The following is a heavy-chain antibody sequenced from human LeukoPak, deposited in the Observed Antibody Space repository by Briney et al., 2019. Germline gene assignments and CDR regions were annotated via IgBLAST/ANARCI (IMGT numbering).Heavy chain of an antibody. V-gene: IGHV1-18*01. CDR1: GYTFTSYG. J-gene: IGHJ3*01. Sequence: ASVKVSCKDSGYTFTSYGISWVRQAPGQGLEWMGWISAYNGNTDYAQKLQGRVTMTTDTSTSTAYMELRSLRSDDTAVYYSARAPPWDSGSNVQDWGQGTMVTVSS. CDR3: ARAPPWDSGSNVQD. D-gene: IGHD6-19*01. CDR2: ISAYNGNT.